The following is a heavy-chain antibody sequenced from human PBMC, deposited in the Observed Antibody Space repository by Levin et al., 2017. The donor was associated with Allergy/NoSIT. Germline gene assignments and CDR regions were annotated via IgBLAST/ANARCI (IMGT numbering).Heavy chain of an antibody. D-gene: IGHD6-19*01. V-gene: IGHV4-59*01. CDR1: GGSISSYY. J-gene: IGHJ4*01. CDR2: IYYSGST. Sequence: GSLRLSCTVSGGSISSYYWSWIRQPPGKGLEWIGYIYYSGSTNYNPSLKSRVTISVDTSKNQFSLKLSSVTAADTAVYYCGREEGQWLVRHWGPKTLVTVSS. CDR3: GREEGQWLVRH.